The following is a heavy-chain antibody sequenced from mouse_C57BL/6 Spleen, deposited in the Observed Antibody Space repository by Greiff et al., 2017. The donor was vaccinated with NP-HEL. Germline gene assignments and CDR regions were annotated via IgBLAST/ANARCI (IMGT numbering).Heavy chain of an antibody. J-gene: IGHJ2*01. V-gene: IGHV1-42*01. Sequence: VQLQQSGPELVKPGASVKISCKASGYSFTGYYMNWVKQSPEKSLEWIGEINPSTGGTTYNQKFKAKATLTVDKSSSTAYMQLKSLTSEDSAVYYCARGGYALDYWGQGTTLTVSS. CDR1: GYSFTGYY. CDR2: INPSTGGT. D-gene: IGHD3-1*01. CDR3: ARGGYALDY.